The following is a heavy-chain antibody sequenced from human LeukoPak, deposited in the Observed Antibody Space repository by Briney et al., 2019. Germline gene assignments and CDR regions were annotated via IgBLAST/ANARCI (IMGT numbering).Heavy chain of an antibody. CDR1: GYTFTSYG. Sequence: ASVKVSCKTSGYTFTSYGINWVRQAPGRGLEWMGWISGINGNTNLAQKMQGRVTLTTDSSTRTGYMELRSLRSDDTAVYYCARGTVGGKDYFYMDVWGKGTTVTVSS. J-gene: IGHJ6*03. CDR3: ARGTVGGKDYFYMDV. D-gene: IGHD4-11*01. CDR2: ISGINGNT. V-gene: IGHV1-18*01.